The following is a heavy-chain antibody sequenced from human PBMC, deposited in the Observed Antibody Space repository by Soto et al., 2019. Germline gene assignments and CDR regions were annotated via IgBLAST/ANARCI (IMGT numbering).Heavy chain of an antibody. CDR3: ARLVVVAPVANV. CDR1: GGSVSYNSYY. Sequence: PSEILSLTCSVSGGSVSYNSYYWGWIRQPLGKGLEWVGGIFYTGTTYYNPSLKDRLSISVDTSKNSFSLNLTSVTAADTAVYFCARLVVVAPVANVWGQGALVTVSS. J-gene: IGHJ4*02. D-gene: IGHD2-21*01. V-gene: IGHV4-39*01. CDR2: IFYTGTT.